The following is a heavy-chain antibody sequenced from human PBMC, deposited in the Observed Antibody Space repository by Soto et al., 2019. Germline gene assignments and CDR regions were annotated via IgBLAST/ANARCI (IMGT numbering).Heavy chain of an antibody. V-gene: IGHV3-33*01. D-gene: IGHD3-9*01. CDR3: ARGPHILTGYALWYFDL. CDR2: IWYDGSYK. Sequence: QVQLVESGGGVVQPGKSLRVSCAASGFTFSSYAMHWVRQAPGKGLEWVAIIWYDGSYKYYADSVKGRFTISRDNSKNTLYLQMNSLRAEDTAVYYCARGPHILTGYALWYFDLWGRGTLVTVSS. J-gene: IGHJ2*01. CDR1: GFTFSSYA.